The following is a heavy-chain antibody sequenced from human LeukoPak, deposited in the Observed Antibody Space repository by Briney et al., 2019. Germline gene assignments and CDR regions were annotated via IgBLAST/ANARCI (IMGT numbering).Heavy chain of an antibody. J-gene: IGHJ5*02. CDR1: GYSISSGYY. Sequence: SETLSLTCAVSGYSISSGYYWGWIRQPPGKGLEWIGSINHSGSTFYNPSLKSRVTISIDKSKNQFSLKLSSVTAADTAVYYCATDPASWFDPRGQGTLVTVSS. CDR3: ATDPASWFDP. CDR2: INHSGST. V-gene: IGHV4-38-2*02.